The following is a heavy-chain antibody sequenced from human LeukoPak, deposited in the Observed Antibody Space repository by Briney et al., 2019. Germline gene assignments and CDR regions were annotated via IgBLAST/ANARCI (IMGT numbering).Heavy chain of an antibody. D-gene: IGHD6-13*01. CDR1: GYSFTSYW. V-gene: IGHV5-51*01. CDR2: IYPGDSDT. CDR3: ARGGYGSSWYTFFDY. Sequence: GESLKISCKGSGYSFTSYWIGWVRQMPGKGLEWMGIIYPGDSDTRYSPSFQGQVTISADKSISTAYLQWSSLKASDTAMYYCARGGYGSSWYTFFDYWGQGTLVTVSS. J-gene: IGHJ4*02.